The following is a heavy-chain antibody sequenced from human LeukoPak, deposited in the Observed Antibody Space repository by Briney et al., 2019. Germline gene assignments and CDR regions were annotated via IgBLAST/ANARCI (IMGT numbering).Heavy chain of an antibody. Sequence: SETLSLTCTVSGGSISSYYWSWIRQPPGEGLEWIGYIYYSGSTNYNPSLKSRVTISVDTSKNQFSLKLSSVTAADTAVYYCARSYGELFDPWGQGTLVTVSS. J-gene: IGHJ5*02. D-gene: IGHD4-17*01. V-gene: IGHV4-59*01. CDR2: IYYSGST. CDR3: ARSYGELFDP. CDR1: GGSISSYY.